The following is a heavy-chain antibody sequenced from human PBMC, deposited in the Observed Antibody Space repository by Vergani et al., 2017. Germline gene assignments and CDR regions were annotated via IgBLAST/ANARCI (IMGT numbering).Heavy chain of an antibody. CDR3: AIAAGYCCSTSCQLTRRNYYPCICF. D-gene: IGHD2-2*01. V-gene: IGHV3-33*01. Sequence: QVQLVESGGGVVQPGRSLRLSCAASGFMFSSYGLHWVRQAPGKGLEWVAVIWNDGSNKYYADSVKGRFTISRDSSKNTLYLKMNGLRAEETDVYYCAIAAGYCCSTSCQLTRRNYYPCICFWGQGTTVTVSS. J-gene: IGHJ6*02. CDR1: GFMFSSYG. CDR2: IWNDGSNK.